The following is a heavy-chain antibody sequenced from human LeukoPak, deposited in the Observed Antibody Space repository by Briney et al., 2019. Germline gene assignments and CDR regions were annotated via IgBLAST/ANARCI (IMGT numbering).Heavy chain of an antibody. J-gene: IGHJ4*02. CDR3: ARGVKMATINPFDY. V-gene: IGHV1-8*03. CDR1: GYTFTSYD. Sequence: ALVKVSCKASGYTFTSYDINWVRQATGQGLEWMGWMNPNSGNTGYAQKFQGRVTITRNTSISTAYMELSSLRSEDTAVYYCARGVKMATINPFDYWGQGTLVTVSS. D-gene: IGHD5-24*01. CDR2: MNPNSGNT.